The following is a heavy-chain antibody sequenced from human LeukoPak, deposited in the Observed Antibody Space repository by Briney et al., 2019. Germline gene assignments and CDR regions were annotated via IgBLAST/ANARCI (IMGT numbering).Heavy chain of an antibody. Sequence: SETLSLTCTVSGGSISSGSYYWSWIRQPAGKGLEWIGRIYTSGSTNYNPSLKSRVTISVDTSKNQFSLKLSSVTAADTAVYYCARGRNSRPDYWGEGTLVTVSS. J-gene: IGHJ4*02. CDR1: GGSISSGSYY. CDR3: ARGRNSRPDY. D-gene: IGHD1/OR15-1a*01. V-gene: IGHV4-61*02. CDR2: IYTSGST.